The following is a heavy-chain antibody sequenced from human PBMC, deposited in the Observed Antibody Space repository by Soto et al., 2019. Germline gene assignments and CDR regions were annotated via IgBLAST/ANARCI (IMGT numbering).Heavy chain of an antibody. Sequence: GSLRLSCAASGFTFSSYAMSWVRQAPGKGLEWVSAISGSGGSTYYADSVKGRFTISRDNSKNTLYLQMNSLRAEDTAVYYCAKDRSDCTNGVCLSNWFDPWGQGTLVTVSS. D-gene: IGHD2-8*01. V-gene: IGHV3-23*01. J-gene: IGHJ5*02. CDR1: GFTFSSYA. CDR3: AKDRSDCTNGVCLSNWFDP. CDR2: ISGSGGST.